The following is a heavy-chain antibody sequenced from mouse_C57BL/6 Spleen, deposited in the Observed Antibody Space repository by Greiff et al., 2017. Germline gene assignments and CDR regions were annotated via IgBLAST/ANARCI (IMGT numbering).Heavy chain of an antibody. CDR3: ARDERPYDDGSSNYAMDY. D-gene: IGHD1-1*01. Sequence: VQLQQSGAELVQPGASVKLSCKASGYTFTEYTIHWVKQRSGQGLEWIGWFYPGSGSIKYNEKFKDKTTLTADKSSSTVYMELSRLTSEDSAVYFCARDERPYDDGSSNYAMDYWGQGTSVTVSS. CDR1: GYTFTEYT. CDR2: FYPGSGSI. J-gene: IGHJ4*01. V-gene: IGHV1-62-2*01.